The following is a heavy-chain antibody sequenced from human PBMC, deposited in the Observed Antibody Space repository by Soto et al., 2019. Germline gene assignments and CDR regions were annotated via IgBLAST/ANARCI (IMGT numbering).Heavy chain of an antibody. CDR2: IISSSSTI. CDR3: ARDLGSSWYPEYFQH. V-gene: IGHV3-48*01. D-gene: IGHD6-13*01. CDR1: GFTFSSYS. Sequence: GGSLRLSCAASGFTFSSYSMNWVRQAPGKEMKRVSYIISSSSTIYYADSVKGRFTISRDNAKNSLYLQMNSLRAEDTAVYYCARDLGSSWYPEYFQHWGQGTLVTVSS. J-gene: IGHJ1*01.